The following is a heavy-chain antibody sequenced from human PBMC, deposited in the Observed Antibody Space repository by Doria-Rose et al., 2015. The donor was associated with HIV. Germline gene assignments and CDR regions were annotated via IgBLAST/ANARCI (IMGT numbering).Heavy chain of an antibody. Sequence: QVQLQESGPGLVKPSETLSLTCTVSGGSISSYYWSWIRQPPGKGLEWIGYIYYSGSTNYNPSLKSRVTISVDTSKNQFSLKLSSVTAADTAVYYCARSRVPEGDSSGWYGGDYWGQGTLVTVSS. CDR2: IYYSGST. J-gene: IGHJ4*02. V-gene: IGHV4-59*01. D-gene: IGHD6-19*01. CDR3: ARSRVPEGDSSGWYGGDY. CDR1: GGSISSYY.